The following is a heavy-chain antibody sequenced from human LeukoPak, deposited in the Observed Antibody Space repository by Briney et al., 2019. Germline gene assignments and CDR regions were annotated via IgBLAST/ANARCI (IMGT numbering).Heavy chain of an antibody. D-gene: IGHD3-10*01. CDR3: ARAGIYGSGSYSPNWFDP. CDR2: GYYSAST. J-gene: IGHJ5*02. V-gene: IGHV4-30-4*08. CDR1: GGSISSGDYY. Sequence: PSETLSFTYTVSGGSISSGDYYLSWIRQPPRKCLEWIGYGYYSASTYYNPSLQSRVTISVDTSKSQFSLKLSAVTAADTAVYYCARAGIYGSGSYSPNWFDPWAQGTRVSVSS.